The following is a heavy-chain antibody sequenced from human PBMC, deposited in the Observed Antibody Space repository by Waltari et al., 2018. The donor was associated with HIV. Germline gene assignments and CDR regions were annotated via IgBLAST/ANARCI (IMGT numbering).Heavy chain of an antibody. CDR1: EVVFCAFA. CDR3: AKDFKARGLEPSYIDS. V-gene: IGHV3-30*02. J-gene: IGHJ4*02. CDR2: IRFDASEE. Sequence: VRLVESGGGVIQPGGSLRHSCISAEVVFCAFAHSGVRQAPGRGLEWVSFIRFDASEEFYLESVKARFTVSRDNSKNTLFLQMSGLRVDDTAIYFCAKDFKARGLEPSYIDSWGQGSSVTVSS.